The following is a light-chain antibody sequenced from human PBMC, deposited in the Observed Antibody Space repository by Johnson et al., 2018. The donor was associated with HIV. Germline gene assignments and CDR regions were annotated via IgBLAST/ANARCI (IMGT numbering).Light chain of an antibody. CDR2: ENN. V-gene: IGLV1-51*02. J-gene: IGLJ1*01. CDR1: SSNIGNNY. Sequence: QSVLTQPPSVSAAPGQKVTISCSGSSSNIGNNYVSWYQQLPGTASKLLIYENNKRPSGIPDRFSGSKSGTSATLGITGLQTGDEADYYCGTWDSSLILDVFGTGTKVTVL. CDR3: GTWDSSLILDV.